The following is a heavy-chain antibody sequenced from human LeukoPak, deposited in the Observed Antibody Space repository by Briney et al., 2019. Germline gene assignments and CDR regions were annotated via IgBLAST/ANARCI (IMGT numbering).Heavy chain of an antibody. Sequence: ASVKVSCKASGYTFTSYDINWVRQATGQGLEWMGWMNPNSGNTGYAQKFQGGVTITRNTSISTAYMELSSLRSEDTAVYYCARGQARGVVVVVAATTPLFDYWGQGTLVTVSS. CDR2: MNPNSGNT. J-gene: IGHJ4*02. CDR3: ARGQARGVVVVVAATTPLFDY. CDR1: GYTFTSYD. V-gene: IGHV1-8*03. D-gene: IGHD2-15*01.